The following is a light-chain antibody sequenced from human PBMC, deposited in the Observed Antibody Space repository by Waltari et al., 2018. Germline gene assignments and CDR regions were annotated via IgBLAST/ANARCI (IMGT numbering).Light chain of an antibody. J-gene: IGKJ1*01. V-gene: IGKV1-5*03. CDR3: QQYDNYWT. Sequence: DIQLTQSPSTLSASVGDRSTITCRASQSISNWLAWYQQKPGKAPKLLIYKASNLESGVPSRFSGSGSGTEFTLTISSLQPDDFATYYCQQYDNYWTFGQGTKVEI. CDR1: QSISNW. CDR2: KAS.